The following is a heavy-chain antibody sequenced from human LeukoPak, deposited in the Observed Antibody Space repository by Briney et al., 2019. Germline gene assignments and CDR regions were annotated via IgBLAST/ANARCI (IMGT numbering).Heavy chain of an antibody. CDR1: GYTFTSYD. Sequence: ASVKVSCKASGYTFTSYDNNWVRQATGQGLEWMGWMNPNSGNTGYAQKFQGRVTITRNTSISTAYMEPSSLRSEDTAVYYCARVGPPPNWFDPWGQGTLVTVSS. CDR3: ARVGPPPNWFDP. D-gene: IGHD1-14*01. CDR2: MNPNSGNT. J-gene: IGHJ5*02. V-gene: IGHV1-8*03.